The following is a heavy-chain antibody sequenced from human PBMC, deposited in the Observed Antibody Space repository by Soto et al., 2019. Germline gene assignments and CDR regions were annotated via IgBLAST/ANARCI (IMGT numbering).Heavy chain of an antibody. J-gene: IGHJ6*02. CDR1: GYTFTSYG. V-gene: IGHV1-18*04. CDR3: ARAGYRSGGRSYEEDV. CDR2: ISAYNGNT. D-gene: IGHD2-15*01. Sequence: GASVKVSCKASGYTFTSYGISWVRQAPGQGLEWMGWISAYNGNTNYAQKLQGRVTMTTDTSTSTAYMELRSLRSDDTAVYYCARAGYRSGGRSYEEDVWGQRNTVAVSS.